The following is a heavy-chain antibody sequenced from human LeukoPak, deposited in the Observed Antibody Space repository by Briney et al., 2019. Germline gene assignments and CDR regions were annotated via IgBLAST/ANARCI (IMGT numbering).Heavy chain of an antibody. V-gene: IGHV3-30*03. CDR1: GFTFSSYG. D-gene: IGHD3-10*01. Sequence: PGRSLGLSCAASGFTFSSYGMHWVRQAPGKGLEWVAVISYDGSNKYYADSVKGRFTISRDNSKNTLYLQMNSLRAEDTAVYYCARDSGRHGFDYWGQGTLVTVSS. CDR2: ISYDGSNK. CDR3: ARDSGRHGFDY. J-gene: IGHJ4*02.